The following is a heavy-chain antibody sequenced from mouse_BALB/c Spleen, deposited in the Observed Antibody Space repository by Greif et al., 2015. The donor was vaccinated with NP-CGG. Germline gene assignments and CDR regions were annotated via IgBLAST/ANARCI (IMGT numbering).Heavy chain of an antibody. Sequence: QVQLQQSGAELVKPGASVKLSCKASGYTFTSYCMYWVKQRPGQGLEWIGEINPSNGGTNFNEKFKSKATLTVDKSSSTAYMQLSSLTSEDSAVYYCTTELGLAYWGQGTLVTVSA. CDR1: GYTFTSYC. CDR3: TTELGLAY. CDR2: INPSNGGT. D-gene: IGHD4-1*01. J-gene: IGHJ3*01. V-gene: IGHV1S81*02.